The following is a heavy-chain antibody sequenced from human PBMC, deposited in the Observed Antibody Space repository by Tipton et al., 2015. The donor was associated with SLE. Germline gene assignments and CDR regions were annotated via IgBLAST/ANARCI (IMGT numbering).Heavy chain of an antibody. D-gene: IGHD1-26*01. CDR3: AKDIGGIVGATWDFDY. J-gene: IGHJ4*02. CDR1: GFTFSSYE. CDR2: ISWDGGST. V-gene: IGHV3-43*02. Sequence: SLRLSCAASGFTFSSYEMNWVRQAPGKGLEWVSLISWDGGSTYYADSVKGRFTISRDNSKNSLYLQMNSLRTEDTALYYCAKDIGGIVGATWDFDYWGQGTLVTVSS.